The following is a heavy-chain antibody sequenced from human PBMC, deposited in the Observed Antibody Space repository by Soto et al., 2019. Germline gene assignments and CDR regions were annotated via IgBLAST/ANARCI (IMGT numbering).Heavy chain of an antibody. J-gene: IGHJ6*02. V-gene: IGHV1-18*04. Sequence: QVQLVQSGAEVKKPGASVKVSCKASGYTFTSYGISWVRQAPGQGLEWMGWISAYNGNTNYAQKLRGRVTMTTDTSTSTAYMELRSLRSDDTAVYYCARDRQYTSYYYYGMDVWGQGTTVTVSS. D-gene: IGHD4-4*01. CDR1: GYTFTSYG. CDR3: ARDRQYTSYYYYGMDV. CDR2: ISAYNGNT.